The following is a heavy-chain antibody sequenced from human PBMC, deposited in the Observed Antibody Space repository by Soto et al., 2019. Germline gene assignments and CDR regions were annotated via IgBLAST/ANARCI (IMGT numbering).Heavy chain of an antibody. CDR1: GFTFSSYS. CDR3: AREGEAQEWLVPFDAFDI. CDR2: IGSSSSTI. D-gene: IGHD6-19*01. J-gene: IGHJ3*02. V-gene: IGHV3-48*01. Sequence: PGGSLRLSCAASGFTFSSYSMNWVRQAPGKGLEWVSYIGSSSSTIYYADSVKGRFTISRDNAKNSLYLQMNSLRAEDTAVYYCAREGEAQEWLVPFDAFDIWGQGTMVTVSS.